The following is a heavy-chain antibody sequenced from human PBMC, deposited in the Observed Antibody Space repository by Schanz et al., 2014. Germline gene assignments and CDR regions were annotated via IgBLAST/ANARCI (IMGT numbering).Heavy chain of an antibody. CDR1: GFTFSRYW. J-gene: IGHJ4*02. Sequence: VQLVESGGGLVKPGGSLRLCCVASGFTFSRYWMTWVRQAPGKGLEWVANIKQDGSAKNYVDSVKGRFTISRDNSKNTLYLQMNSLRAEDTAVYYCAREGERKGMLPYYFDYWGQGALVTVSS. CDR2: IKQDGSAK. V-gene: IGHV3-7*01. CDR3: AREGERKGMLPYYFDY. D-gene: IGHD3-10*01.